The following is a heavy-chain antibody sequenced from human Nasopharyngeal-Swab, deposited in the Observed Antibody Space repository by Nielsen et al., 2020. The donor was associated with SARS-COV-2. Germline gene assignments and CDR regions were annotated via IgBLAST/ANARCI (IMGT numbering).Heavy chain of an antibody. CDR2: IYYSGST. Sequence: GSLRLSCTVSGGSISSYYWSWIRQPPGKGLEWIGYIYYSGSTNYNPSLKSRVTISVDTSKNQFSLKLSSVTAADTAVYYCARGPDAAGTYYYYYYYMDVWGKGTTATVSS. CDR1: GGSISSYY. V-gene: IGHV4-59*01. CDR3: ARGPDAAGTYYYYYYYMDV. D-gene: IGHD6-13*01. J-gene: IGHJ6*03.